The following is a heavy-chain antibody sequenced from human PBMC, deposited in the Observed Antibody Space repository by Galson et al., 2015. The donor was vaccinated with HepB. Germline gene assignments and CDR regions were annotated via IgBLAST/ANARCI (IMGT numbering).Heavy chain of an antibody. V-gene: IGHV4-59*01. J-gene: IGHJ6*02. CDR2: IYYSGST. Sequence: SETLSLTCTVSGGSISSYYWSWIRQPPGKGLEWIGYIYYSGSTNYNPSLKSRVTISVDTSKSQFSLKLSSVTAADTAVYYCARDTYNWNYDGRYYYGMDVWGQGTTVTVSS. CDR3: ARDTYNWNYDGRYYYGMDV. D-gene: IGHD1-7*01. CDR1: GGSISSYY.